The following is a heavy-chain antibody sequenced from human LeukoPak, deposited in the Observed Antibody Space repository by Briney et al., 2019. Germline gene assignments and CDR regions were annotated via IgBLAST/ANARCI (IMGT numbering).Heavy chain of an antibody. Sequence: GGSLRLSCAASGFTFSGYAVSWVRQAPGKGLEWVSAISGSGGSTYYADSVKGRFTISRDNSKNTPYLQMNSLRAEDTAVYYCARGIYSSSWYFLDYWGQGTLVTVSS. D-gene: IGHD6-13*01. CDR1: GFTFSGYA. V-gene: IGHV3-23*01. J-gene: IGHJ4*02. CDR2: ISGSGGST. CDR3: ARGIYSSSWYFLDY.